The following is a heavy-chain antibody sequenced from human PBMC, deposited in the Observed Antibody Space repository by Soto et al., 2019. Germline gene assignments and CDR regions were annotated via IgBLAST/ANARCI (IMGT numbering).Heavy chain of an antibody. CDR2: IRSKANSYAT. CDR3: TRHRDYCSGGSCYTPDFDY. V-gene: IGHV3-73*02. Sequence: EVQLVESGGGLVQPGGSLKLSCAASGFTFSGSAMHWVRQASGKGLEWVGRIRSKANSYATAYAASVKGRFTISRDDSKNTAYLQMNSLKTEDTAVYYCTRHRDYCSGGSCYTPDFDYWCQGTLVTVSS. J-gene: IGHJ4*02. CDR1: GFTFSGSA. D-gene: IGHD2-15*01.